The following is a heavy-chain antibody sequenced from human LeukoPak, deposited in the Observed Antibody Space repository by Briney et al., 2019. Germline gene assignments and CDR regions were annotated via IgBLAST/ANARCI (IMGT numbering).Heavy chain of an antibody. CDR1: GFTFSSYS. CDR2: ISSSSSYI. V-gene: IGHV3-21*01. CDR3: ARDQEYYYGMDV. J-gene: IGHJ6*02. Sequence: GGSLRLSCAASGFTFSSYSMNWVRQAPGKGLEWVSSISSSSSYIYYADSVKGRFTISRDNAKNSLHLQMNSLRAEDTAVYYSARDQEYYYGMDVWGQGTTVTVSS.